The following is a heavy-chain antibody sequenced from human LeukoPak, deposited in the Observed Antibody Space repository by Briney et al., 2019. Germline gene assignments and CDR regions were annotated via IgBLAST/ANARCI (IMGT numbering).Heavy chain of an antibody. D-gene: IGHD6-19*01. CDR1: GFPISSNY. V-gene: IGHV3-53*01. Sequence: AGGALGLSWAAAGFPISSNYLSWVRAAPGEGLELGSVIYSDGSTYYADFVKGRVTISRDNSKNTLYLQMNSLRADDTAVYYWARVGLPWLVFDYWGQGALVSVSS. CDR2: IYSDGST. J-gene: IGHJ4*02. CDR3: ARVGLPWLVFDY.